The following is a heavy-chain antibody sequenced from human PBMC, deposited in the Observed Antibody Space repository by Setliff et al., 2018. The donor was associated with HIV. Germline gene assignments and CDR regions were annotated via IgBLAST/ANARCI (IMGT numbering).Heavy chain of an antibody. Sequence: PSETLSLTCAVYGGSFSGYYWSWIRQPPGKGLEWIGEINHSGSTNYNPSLKSRVTISVDTSKNQFSLKLSSVTAADTAVYYCAVRTAVTVIVVYYFDYWGPGTLVTVSS. CDR3: AVRTAVTVIVVYYFDY. J-gene: IGHJ4*02. D-gene: IGHD3-22*01. CDR1: GGSFSGYY. CDR2: INHSGST. V-gene: IGHV4-34*01.